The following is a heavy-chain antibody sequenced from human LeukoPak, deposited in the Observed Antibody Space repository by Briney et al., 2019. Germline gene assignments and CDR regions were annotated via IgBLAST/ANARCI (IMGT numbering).Heavy chain of an antibody. J-gene: IGHJ5*02. CDR2: ISDSGGRI. Sequence: GGSLRLSCAASGFTFNSYAMTWVRQAPGKGLEWVSLISDSGGRIYYADSVKGRFTVSRDNPKNTLYLQMNSLRAEDTAVYYCAKKSAMGWFDPWGQGTLVTVSS. CDR3: AKKSAMGWFDP. V-gene: IGHV3-23*01. CDR1: GFTFNSYA. D-gene: IGHD2-2*01.